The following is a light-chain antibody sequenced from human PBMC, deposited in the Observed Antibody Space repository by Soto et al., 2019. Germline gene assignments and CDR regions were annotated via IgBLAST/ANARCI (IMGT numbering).Light chain of an antibody. Sequence: ETVMTQSPVTLSVSPGERATLSCRASQSVSRNFAWYQQRPGQAPRLLIYGASTRATGVPSRFSGSGSGTEFALTISSLQSEDFAVYYFEQYNNWPLTFGGGTKVEIK. CDR3: EQYNNWPLT. CDR1: QSVSRN. V-gene: IGKV3-15*01. CDR2: GAS. J-gene: IGKJ4*01.